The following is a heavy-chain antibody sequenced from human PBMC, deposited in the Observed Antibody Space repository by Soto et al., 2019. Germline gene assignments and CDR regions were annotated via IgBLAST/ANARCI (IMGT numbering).Heavy chain of an antibody. D-gene: IGHD5-12*01. CDR3: ARGNHRWLQLWYFDL. Sequence: QVQLVQSGAEVKKPGSSVKVSCKASGGTFSNYPISWVRQAPGQGLEGMGGIIPIFGTVNYAQKFQGRVTITADASTSTAYMELSSRRSEDTAVYYCARGNHRWLQLWYFDLWGRGTLVTVSS. CDR2: IIPIFGTV. CDR1: GGTFSNYP. J-gene: IGHJ2*01. V-gene: IGHV1-69*12.